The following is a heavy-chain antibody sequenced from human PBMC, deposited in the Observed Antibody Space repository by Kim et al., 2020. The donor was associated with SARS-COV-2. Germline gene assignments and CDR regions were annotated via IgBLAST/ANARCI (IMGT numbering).Heavy chain of an antibody. J-gene: IGHJ6*02. CDR1: GFTFSSYW. CDR3: VRDANYNGGLDV. D-gene: IGHD1-20*01. V-gene: IGHV3-74*01. CDR2: INGDGSST. Sequence: GGSLRLSCAASGFTFSSYWMHWVRQGPGKGLVWVSRINGDGSSTNYADSVKGRFTISRDNAKNTLYLQMNSLRAEDTAVYYCVRDANYNGGLDVWGQGTTVTVSS.